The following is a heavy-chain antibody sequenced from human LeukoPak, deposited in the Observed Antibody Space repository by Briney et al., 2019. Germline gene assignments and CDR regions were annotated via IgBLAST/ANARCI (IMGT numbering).Heavy chain of an antibody. J-gene: IGHJ6*02. CDR1: GFTFRDYY. Sequence: GGALRLSCAASGFTFRDYYMAWIRQAPGKGLEMISYISTSRSVVYYADSVKARFTMSRDNAHNSLYLQMNSLRAEDTAVYYCARRAPFYYNSWSPTHDYGMDVWGQGTTVTVSS. CDR2: ISTSRSVV. D-gene: IGHD3-10*01. CDR3: ARRAPFYYNSWSPTHDYGMDV. V-gene: IGHV3-11*01.